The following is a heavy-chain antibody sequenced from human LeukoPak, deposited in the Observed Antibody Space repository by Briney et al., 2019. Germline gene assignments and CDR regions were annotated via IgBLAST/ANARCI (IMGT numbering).Heavy chain of an antibody. CDR2: ISGSGGST. J-gene: IGHJ4*02. CDR3: ARDSHLTYYYDSSGYSDY. V-gene: IGHV3-23*01. D-gene: IGHD3-22*01. CDR1: GFTFSSYG. Sequence: GGSLRLSCAASGFTFSSYGMSWVRQAPGKGLEWVSGISGSGGSTYYADSVKGRFTISRDNSKNTLYLRMNSLRAEDTAVYYCARDSHLTYYYDSSGYSDYWGQGTLVTVSS.